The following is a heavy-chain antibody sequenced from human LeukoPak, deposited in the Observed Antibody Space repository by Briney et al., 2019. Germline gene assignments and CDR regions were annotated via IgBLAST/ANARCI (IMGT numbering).Heavy chain of an antibody. Sequence: PSQTLSLTCTVSGGSISSGSYYWSWIRQPAGKGLEWIGRIYTSGSTNYNPSLKSRVTISVDTSKNQFSLKLSSVTAADTAVYYCARGDLKSGSNWGQGTLVTVSS. D-gene: IGHD3-3*01. CDR1: GGSISSGSYY. J-gene: IGHJ4*02. V-gene: IGHV4-61*02. CDR2: IYTSGST. CDR3: ARGDLKSGSN.